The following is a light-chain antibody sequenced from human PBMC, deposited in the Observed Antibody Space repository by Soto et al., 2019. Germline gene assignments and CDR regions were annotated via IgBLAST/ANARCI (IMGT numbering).Light chain of an antibody. CDR3: SSYTSGSKNV. Sequence: QSALTQPASVSGSPGQSITISCTGTSSDIGGYNYVSWYQQHPGKAPKLMIYEVSHRPSGVSSRFSGSKSGNTASLTISGLQAEDEADYFCSSYTSGSKNVFGGGTQLTVL. CDR2: EVS. CDR1: SSDIGGYNY. J-gene: IGLJ7*01. V-gene: IGLV2-14*01.